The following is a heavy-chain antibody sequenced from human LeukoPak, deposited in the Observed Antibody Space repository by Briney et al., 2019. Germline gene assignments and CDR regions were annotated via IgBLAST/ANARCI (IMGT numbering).Heavy chain of an antibody. V-gene: IGHV3-23*01. J-gene: IGHJ4*02. CDR3: TTDLPGDYSDY. CDR1: GFTFSSYA. CDR2: ISGSGGST. Sequence: GGSLRLSCAASGFTFSSYAMSWVRQAPGKGLEWVSAISGSGGSTYYADSVKGRFTISRDNSKSTLYLQMNSLRAEDTALYYCTTDLPGDYSDYWGQGTLVTVSS.